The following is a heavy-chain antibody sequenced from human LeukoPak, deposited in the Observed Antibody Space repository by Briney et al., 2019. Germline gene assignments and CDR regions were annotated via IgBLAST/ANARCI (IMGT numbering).Heavy chain of an antibody. V-gene: IGHV3-74*01. D-gene: IGHD6-13*01. CDR3: ARVIAAAGRVTYYYYGMDV. Sequence: GGSLRLSCAASGFTFSSYWMHWVRQAPGKGLVWVSRINSDGSSTSYADSVKGRFTISRDNAKNTLYLQMNSLRAEDTAVYYCARVIAAAGRVTYYYYGMDVWGRGTTVTVSS. CDR2: INSDGSST. CDR1: GFTFSSYW. J-gene: IGHJ6*02.